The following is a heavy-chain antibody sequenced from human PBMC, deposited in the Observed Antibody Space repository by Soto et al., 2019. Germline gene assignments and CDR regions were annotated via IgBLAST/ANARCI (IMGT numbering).Heavy chain of an antibody. Sequence: ASETLSLTCTVSGGSISSYYWSWIRQPPGKGLEWIGYIYYSGSTNYNPSLKSRVTISVDTSKNQFSLKLSSVTAADTAVYYCARETPHSSSWHAYYYYYMDVWGKGTTVTVSS. CDR1: GGSISSYY. CDR2: IYYSGST. D-gene: IGHD6-13*01. CDR3: ARETPHSSSWHAYYYYYMDV. V-gene: IGHV4-59*01. J-gene: IGHJ6*03.